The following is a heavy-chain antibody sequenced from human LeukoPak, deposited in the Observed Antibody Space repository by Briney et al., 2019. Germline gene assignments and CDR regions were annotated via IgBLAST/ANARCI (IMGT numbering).Heavy chain of an antibody. CDR3: AKIWLGRAVTTDRFDY. J-gene: IGHJ4*02. V-gene: IGHV3-30*02. Sequence: PGGSLRLSCAASGFTFSRYGMHWVRQAPGKGLEWVAFIRYDGSKEYYADFVKGRFTISRDNSENTLHLQMRSLGAEDTAVYYCAKIWLGRAVTTDRFDYWGRGTLVTVSS. CDR2: IRYDGSKE. CDR1: GFTFSRYG. D-gene: IGHD3-10*01.